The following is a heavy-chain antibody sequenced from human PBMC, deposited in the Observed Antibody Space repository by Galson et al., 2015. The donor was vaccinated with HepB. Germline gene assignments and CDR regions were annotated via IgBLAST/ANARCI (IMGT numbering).Heavy chain of an antibody. J-gene: IGHJ4*02. D-gene: IGHD3-10*01. CDR3: ARLREILWFGELLPDY. CDR2: IYYSGST. Sequence: ETLSLTCTVPGGSISSSSYYWGWIRQPPGKGLEWIGSIYYSGSTYYNPSLKSRVTISVDTSKNQFSLKLSSVTAADTAVYYCARLREILWFGELLPDYWGQGTLVTVSS. V-gene: IGHV4-39*01. CDR1: GGSISSSSYY.